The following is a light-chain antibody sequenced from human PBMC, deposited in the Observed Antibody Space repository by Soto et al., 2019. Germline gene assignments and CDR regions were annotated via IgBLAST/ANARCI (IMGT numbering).Light chain of an antibody. Sequence: QPVLTQPPSASGTPGQRVTISCSGSSSNIGSKTVNWYQQLPGTVPKLLIYNSYQRPSGVPDRFSGSKSGTSASLAISGLQSEDEADYCCAAWDASLNGYVFGAGTKLIVL. CDR3: AAWDASLNGYV. CDR2: NSY. J-gene: IGLJ1*01. CDR1: SSNIGSKT. V-gene: IGLV1-44*01.